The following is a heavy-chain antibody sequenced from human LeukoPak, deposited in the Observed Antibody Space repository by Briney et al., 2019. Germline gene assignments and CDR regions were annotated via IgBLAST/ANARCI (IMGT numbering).Heavy chain of an antibody. V-gene: IGHV4-61*02. CDR2: IYTRGST. J-gene: IGHJ6*03. CDR3: ARDAPDFWSGYYRFDYYYYYMDV. D-gene: IGHD3-3*01. Sequence: SQTLSLTCTVSGGSISSGSYYWSWIRQPAGKGLEWIGRIYTRGSTNYNPSLKSRVTISVDTSKNQFSLKLSSVTAADTAVYYCARDAPDFWSGYYRFDYYYYYMDVWGKGTTVTVSS. CDR1: GGSISSGSYY.